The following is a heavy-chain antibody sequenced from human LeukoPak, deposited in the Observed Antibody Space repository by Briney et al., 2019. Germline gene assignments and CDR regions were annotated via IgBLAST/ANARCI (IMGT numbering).Heavy chain of an antibody. D-gene: IGHD4-23*01. Sequence: GASVKVPCKASGYTFTSYYMHWVRQAPGKGLEWMGLGGFDPEDGETIYAQKFQGRVTMTEDTSTDTAYMELSSLRSDDTAVYYCAIGTGYGGSSGLYYFDYWGQGTLVTVSS. CDR1: GYTFTSYY. CDR3: AIGTGYGGSSGLYYFDY. J-gene: IGHJ4*02. CDR2: FDPEDGET. V-gene: IGHV1-24*01.